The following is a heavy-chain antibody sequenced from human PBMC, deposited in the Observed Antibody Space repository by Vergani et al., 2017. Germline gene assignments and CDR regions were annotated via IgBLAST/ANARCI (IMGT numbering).Heavy chain of an antibody. CDR2: LTSDGIFT. J-gene: IGHJ4*02. CDR3: ARENFYKIDS. D-gene: IGHD3-10*01. Sequence: EVQMVESGGGLVQPGGSLRLSCAVSGFTLSTFWMNWVRQVPGEGLVWVARLTSDGIFTYNADFVKGRFTISIDDAKNTMYLQMNSLRAEDTAIYYCARENFYKIDSGGQGTVVTVSS. V-gene: IGHV3-74*01. CDR1: GFTLSTFW.